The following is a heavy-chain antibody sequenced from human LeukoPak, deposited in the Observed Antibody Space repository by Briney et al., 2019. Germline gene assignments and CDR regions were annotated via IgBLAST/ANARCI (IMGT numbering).Heavy chain of an antibody. V-gene: IGHV3-30*04. CDR3: ARDRITTTIIVIGHEDGMDV. CDR2: ISYDGSNK. J-gene: IGHJ6*02. CDR1: GFTFSSYA. D-gene: IGHD3-22*01. Sequence: TGGSLRLSCAASGFTFSSYAMHWVRQAPGKGLERVAVISYDGSNKYYADSVKGRFTISRDNSKNTLYLQMNSLRAEDTAVYYCARDRITTTIIVIGHEDGMDVWGQGTTVTVSS.